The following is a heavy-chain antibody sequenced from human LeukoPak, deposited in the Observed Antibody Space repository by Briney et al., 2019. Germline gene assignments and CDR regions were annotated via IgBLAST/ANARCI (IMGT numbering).Heavy chain of an antibody. Sequence: GGSLRLSCAASGFTFSSYWMSWVRQAPGKGLEGVANIKQDGSEKYYVDSVKGRFTISRDNAKNSLYLQMNSLRAEDTAVYYCARVGVYYDILTGYRLDAFDIWGQGTMVTVSS. V-gene: IGHV3-7*03. D-gene: IGHD3-9*01. CDR2: IKQDGSEK. CDR3: ARVGVYYDILTGYRLDAFDI. J-gene: IGHJ3*02. CDR1: GFTFSSYW.